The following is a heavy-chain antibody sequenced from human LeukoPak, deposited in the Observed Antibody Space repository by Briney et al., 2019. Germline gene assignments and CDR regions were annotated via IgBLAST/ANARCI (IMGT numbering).Heavy chain of an antibody. Sequence: SETLSLTCTVSGDSISNYYWSWIRRPPGKGLEWIGYIHTSGSTNYNPSLKSRVTISVDTSRNQFSLKLSSVTVADTAVYYCAGGTTLAAPIGYWGQGTLVTVSS. D-gene: IGHD6-25*01. CDR1: GDSISNYY. CDR3: AGGTTLAAPIGY. V-gene: IGHV4-4*09. CDR2: IHTSGST. J-gene: IGHJ4*02.